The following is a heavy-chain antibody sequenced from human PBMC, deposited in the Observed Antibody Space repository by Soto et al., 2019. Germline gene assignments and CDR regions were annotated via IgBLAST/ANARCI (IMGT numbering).Heavy chain of an antibody. J-gene: IGHJ6*03. V-gene: IGHV3-33*01. CDR1: GFTFSSYG. Sequence: GGSLRLSCAASGFTFSSYGMHWVRQAPGKGLEWVAVIWYDGSNKYYADSVKGRFTISRDNSKNTLYLQMNSLRAEDTAVYYCARDECSSTSCYMDVWGKGTTVTVSS. CDR3: ARDECSSTSCYMDV. D-gene: IGHD2-2*01. CDR2: IWYDGSNK.